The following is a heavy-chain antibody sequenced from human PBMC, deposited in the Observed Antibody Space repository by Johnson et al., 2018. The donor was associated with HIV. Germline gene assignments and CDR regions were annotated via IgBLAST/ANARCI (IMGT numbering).Heavy chain of an antibody. J-gene: IGHJ3*02. V-gene: IGHV3-13*01. D-gene: IGHD6-13*01. CDR3: ARDPLGSSWFEGDAFDI. CDR2: IGTAGDT. CDR1: GFTFSSYD. Sequence: VQLVESGGGLVQPGGSLRLSCAASGFTFSSYDMHWVRQATGKGLEWVSAIGTAGDTYYPGSVKGRFTISRENAKNSLYLQMNSLRAEDTAVYYCARDPLGSSWFEGDAFDIWGQGTMVTVSS.